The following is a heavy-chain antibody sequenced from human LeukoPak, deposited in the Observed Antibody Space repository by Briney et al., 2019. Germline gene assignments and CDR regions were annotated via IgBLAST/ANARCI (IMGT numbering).Heavy chain of an antibody. CDR2: ISSGGSTT. CDR3: ARRYCSSTSCTLDY. V-gene: IGHV3-48*03. D-gene: IGHD2-2*01. CDR1: GFTFSTYE. J-gene: IGHJ4*02. Sequence: GGSLRLSCAASGFTFSTYEMNWVRQAPGRGLEWVSYISSGGSTTYYADSVKGRLTISRDNAKNSLYLQMNNLRGDDTAVYYCARRYCSSTSCTLDYWGQATQVTVSS.